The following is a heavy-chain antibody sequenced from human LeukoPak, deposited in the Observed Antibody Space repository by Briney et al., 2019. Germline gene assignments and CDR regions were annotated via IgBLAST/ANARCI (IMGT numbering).Heavy chain of an antibody. D-gene: IGHD6-13*01. J-gene: IGHJ4*02. Sequence: SQTLSLTCTVSDGSISSGSYYWTWIRQPAGKGLEWIGRISTSGSTNYNPSLKSQVTISADTSKNQFSLKLNSVTAADTAVYYCARAAAAGLDSWGQGTLVTVSS. CDR2: ISTSGST. CDR1: DGSISSGSYY. CDR3: ARAAAAGLDS. V-gene: IGHV4-61*02.